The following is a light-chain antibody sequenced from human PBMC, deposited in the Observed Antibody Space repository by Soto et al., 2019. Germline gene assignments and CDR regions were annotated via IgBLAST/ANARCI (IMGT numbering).Light chain of an antibody. CDR2: QVT. Sequence: SVLTQPASVSGSPGQSITISCTGTSSDLAIYNYVSWYQQQPGKAPKLMIYQVTNRPSGVSNRFSGSRSGNTASLTISGLQAEDEADYYCSSYTDSSNYVFGTGTKVTVV. CDR1: SSDLAIYNY. J-gene: IGLJ1*01. V-gene: IGLV2-14*01. CDR3: SSYTDSSNYV.